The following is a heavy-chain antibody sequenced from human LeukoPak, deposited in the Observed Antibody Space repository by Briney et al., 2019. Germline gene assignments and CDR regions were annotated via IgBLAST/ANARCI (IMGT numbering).Heavy chain of an antibody. D-gene: IGHD2-15*01. J-gene: IGHJ4*02. CDR1: GFTFSSYA. CDR2: ISGSGGST. V-gene: IGHV3-23*01. CDR3: AKDLDNCSGGSCYIDY. Sequence: GSLRLSCAASGFTFSSYAMSWVRQAPGKVLEWVSAISGSGGSTYYADSVKGRFTISRDNSKNALYLQMNSLRAEDTAVYYCAKDLDNCSGGSCYIDYWGQGTLVTVSS.